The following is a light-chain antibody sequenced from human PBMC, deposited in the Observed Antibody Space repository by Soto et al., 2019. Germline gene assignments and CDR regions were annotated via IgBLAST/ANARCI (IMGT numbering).Light chain of an antibody. V-gene: IGKV3-20*01. Sequence: EIVLTQSPGTLSLSPGERATLSCRASQSVSSSYLAWYQQKPGQAPRLLIYGASSRATGIPDRFSGSGSGTDFTLTISKREPEDFAVYYCQQYGSSPPWTFGQGTKVEMK. J-gene: IGKJ1*01. CDR1: QSVSSSY. CDR2: GAS. CDR3: QQYGSSPPWT.